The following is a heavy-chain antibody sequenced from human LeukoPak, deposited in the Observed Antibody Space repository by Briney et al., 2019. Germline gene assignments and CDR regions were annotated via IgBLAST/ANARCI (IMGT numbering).Heavy chain of an antibody. Sequence: SETLSLTCTVSGGSISSGGYYWSWIRQHPGKGLEWIGYIYYSGSTYYNPSLKSRVTISADTSKNQFSLKLSSVTAADTAVYYCARARSAAGNFDYWGQGTLVAVSS. J-gene: IGHJ4*02. V-gene: IGHV4-31*03. D-gene: IGHD6-13*01. CDR3: ARARSAAGNFDY. CDR2: IYYSGST. CDR1: GGSISSGGYY.